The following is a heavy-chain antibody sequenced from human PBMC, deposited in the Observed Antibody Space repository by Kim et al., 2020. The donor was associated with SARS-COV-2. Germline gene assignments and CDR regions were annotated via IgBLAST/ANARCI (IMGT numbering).Heavy chain of an antibody. CDR3: AREGSYFGAYYYGMDV. CDR1: GFTFSSYW. J-gene: IGHJ6*02. D-gene: IGHD3-10*01. Sequence: GGSLRLSCAASGFTFSSYWMSWVRQAPGKGLEWVANIKQDGREKYYVDSVKGRFTISRDNAKNSLYLQMNSLRAEDTAVYYCAREGSYFGAYYYGMDVWGQGTTVTVSS. CDR2: IKQDGREK. V-gene: IGHV3-7*01.